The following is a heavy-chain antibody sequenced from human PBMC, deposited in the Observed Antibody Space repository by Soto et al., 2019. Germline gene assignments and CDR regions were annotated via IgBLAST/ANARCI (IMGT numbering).Heavy chain of an antibody. CDR3: ASGQQLVRNY. J-gene: IGHJ4*02. CDR2: IYHSGST. CDR1: GGSISSSSYY. D-gene: IGHD6-13*01. V-gene: IGHV4-39*07. Sequence: PSETLSLTCTVSGGSISSSSYYWGWIRQPPGKGLEWIGSIYHSGSTYYNPSLKSRVTISVDRSKNQFSLKLSSVTAADTAVYYCASGQQLVRNYWGQGTLVTVSS.